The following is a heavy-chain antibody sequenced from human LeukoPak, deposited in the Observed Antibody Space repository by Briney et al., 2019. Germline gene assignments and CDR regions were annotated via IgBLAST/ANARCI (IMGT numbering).Heavy chain of an antibody. CDR1: GCIFTSNG. CDR2: ISTNKGNT. CDR3: VRDIQWRFDP. D-gene: IGHD2-8*01. J-gene: IGHJ5*02. Sequence: GASVKVSCKASGCIFTSNGISWVRQAPGQGLEWMGWISTNKGNTNYAQRLQGRVTMTTDTSTSTAYMEVRSLRSDDTAIYYCVRDIQWRFDPWGQGTLVTVSS. V-gene: IGHV1-18*01.